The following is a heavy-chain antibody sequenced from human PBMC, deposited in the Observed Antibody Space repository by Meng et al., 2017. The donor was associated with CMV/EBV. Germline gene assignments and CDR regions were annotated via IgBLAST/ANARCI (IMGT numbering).Heavy chain of an antibody. Sequence: SVKVSCKASGGTFSSYAISWVRQAPGQGLEWMGGIIPIFGTANYAQKFQGRVTITTDESTSTAYMELSSLRSEDTAVYYCAWGGVVPAANYFDYWGQGTRVTVSS. D-gene: IGHD2-2*01. CDR2: IIPIFGTA. J-gene: IGHJ4*02. V-gene: IGHV1-69*05. CDR1: GGTFSSYA. CDR3: AWGGVVPAANYFDY.